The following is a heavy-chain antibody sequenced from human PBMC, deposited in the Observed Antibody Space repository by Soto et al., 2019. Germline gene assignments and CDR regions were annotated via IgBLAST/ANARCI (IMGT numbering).Heavy chain of an antibody. Sequence: EVQLLQSGGGLVQPGGSLRLSCEASGFTFSDYAMTWVRQAPGKGLEWVSSVSGSGYTTYYADSVKGRFLISRDNSRNTLVLQMNALRPDDKARYYCVNSDSTSAPWGQGSVVTVSS. V-gene: IGHV3-23*01. CDR1: GFTFSDYA. D-gene: IGHD3-22*01. CDR3: VNSDSTSAP. CDR2: VSGSGYTT. J-gene: IGHJ5*02.